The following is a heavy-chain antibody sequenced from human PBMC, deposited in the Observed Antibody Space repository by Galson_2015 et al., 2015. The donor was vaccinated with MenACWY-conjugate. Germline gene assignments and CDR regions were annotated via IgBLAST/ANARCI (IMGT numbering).Heavy chain of an antibody. CDR1: GFSFSSYW. Sequence: SCATSGFSFSSYWMTWVRQAPGKGLEWVANIKGDGSVKYYVDSVKGRFTISRDNAQNSLYLQMDSLRGEDTAVYYCARDRTYHDGNAYYDVFDVWGQGTMVTVSS. CDR3: ARDRTYHDGNAYYDVFDV. J-gene: IGHJ3*01. CDR2: IKGDGSVK. V-gene: IGHV3-7*03. D-gene: IGHD3-22*01.